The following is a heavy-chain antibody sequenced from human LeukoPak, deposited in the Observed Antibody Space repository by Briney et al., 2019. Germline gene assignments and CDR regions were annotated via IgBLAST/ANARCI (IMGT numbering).Heavy chain of an antibody. V-gene: IGHV1-46*01. CDR1: GFTFSGYY. D-gene: IGHD1-1*01. Sequence: GSVKVSCKASGFTFSGYYVQWVRQAPGQGLEWMGIINRSDSSTKFAQNLQGRVTMTGDTSTSTVYMELSSLRSEDTAVYYCARDGLQTRYSWNDEGRKDWFDPWGQGTLSPSPQ. CDR3: ARDGLQTRYSWNDEGRKDWFDP. J-gene: IGHJ5*02. CDR2: INRSDSST.